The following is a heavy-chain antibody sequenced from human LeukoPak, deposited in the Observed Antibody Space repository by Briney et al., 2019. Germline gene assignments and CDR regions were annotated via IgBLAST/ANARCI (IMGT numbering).Heavy chain of an antibody. D-gene: IGHD6-6*01. J-gene: IGHJ4*02. CDR3: ARDVRLFDY. CDR1: GFSFTKHS. Sequence: GGSLRLSCAASGFSFTKHSMQWVRQAPGKGLEWVASISSSSSSLKCADSMKGRCTISRDNAKNSLYLQLNSLRAEDTAVYFCARDVRLFDYWGQGTLVTVSS. V-gene: IGHV3-21*01. CDR2: ISSSSSSL.